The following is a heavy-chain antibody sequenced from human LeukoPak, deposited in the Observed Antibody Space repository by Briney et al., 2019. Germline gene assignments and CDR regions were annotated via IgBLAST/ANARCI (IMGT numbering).Heavy chain of an antibody. CDR1: GGSISSYC. CDR2: IYYSGST. CDR3: ARGGSSSWEYYFDY. D-gene: IGHD6-13*01. Sequence: SETLSLTCTVSGGSISSYCWSWIRQPPGKGLEWIGYIYYSGSTNYNPSLKSRVTISVDTSKNQFSLKLSSVTAADTAVYYCARGGSSSWEYYFDYWGQGTLVTVSS. V-gene: IGHV4-59*01. J-gene: IGHJ4*02.